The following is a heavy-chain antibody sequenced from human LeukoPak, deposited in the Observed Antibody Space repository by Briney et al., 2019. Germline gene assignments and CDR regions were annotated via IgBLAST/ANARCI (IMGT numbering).Heavy chain of an antibody. J-gene: IGHJ4*02. CDR3: ARGLTIVGSTSFHF. Sequence: SETLSLTCTVAGGSISSDYWSWIRQPPGKGLEWIGYIYYSGTTNYNPSLKSRVTISVDTSKNQFSLKLSSVTAADTAVYYCARGLTIVGSTSFHFWGQGALVTVSS. D-gene: IGHD1-26*01. V-gene: IGHV4-59*01. CDR2: IYYSGTT. CDR1: GGSISSDY.